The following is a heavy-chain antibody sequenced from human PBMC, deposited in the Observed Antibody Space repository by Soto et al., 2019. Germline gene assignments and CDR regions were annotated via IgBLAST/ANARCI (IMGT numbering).Heavy chain of an antibody. CDR3: AKDHFSSSWYFPFDY. V-gene: IGHV3-23*01. CDR2: ISGSGGST. Sequence: EVQLLESGGGLVQPGGSLRHSCAASGFTFSSYAMSWVRQAPGKGLEWVSAISGSGGSTYYADSVKGRFTISRDNSKNTLYLQMNSLRAEVTAVYYCAKDHFSSSWYFPFDYWGQETLVTVSS. J-gene: IGHJ4*02. D-gene: IGHD6-13*01. CDR1: GFTFSSYA.